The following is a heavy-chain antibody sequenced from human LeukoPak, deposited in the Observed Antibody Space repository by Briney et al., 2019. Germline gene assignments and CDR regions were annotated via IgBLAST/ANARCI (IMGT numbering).Heavy chain of an antibody. CDR2: INHSGCS. CDR3: ARGSYDFWSGYYTEWFDP. CDR1: GGSFSGYY. J-gene: IGHJ5*02. D-gene: IGHD3-3*01. Sequence: SETLSLTCAVYGGSFSGYYWSWIRQPPGKGLEWIGEINHSGCSNYNPSLKSRVTISVDTSKNQFSLKLSSVTAADTAVYYCARGSYDFWSGYYTEWFDPWGQGTLVTVSS. V-gene: IGHV4-34*01.